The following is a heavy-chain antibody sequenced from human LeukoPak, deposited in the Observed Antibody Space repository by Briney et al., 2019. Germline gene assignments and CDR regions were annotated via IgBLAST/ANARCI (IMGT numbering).Heavy chain of an antibody. Sequence: GGSLRLSCAASGFTFSSYAMSWVRQAPGKGLEWVSAISGSGGSTYYADSVKGRFTISRDNSKNTLYLQMNSLRAEDTAVYYCAKDSGRGYYDSSGYYLDYWGQGTLVTVSS. V-gene: IGHV3-23*01. J-gene: IGHJ4*02. CDR1: GFTFSSYA. CDR2: ISGSGGST. CDR3: AKDSGRGYYDSSGYYLDY. D-gene: IGHD3-22*01.